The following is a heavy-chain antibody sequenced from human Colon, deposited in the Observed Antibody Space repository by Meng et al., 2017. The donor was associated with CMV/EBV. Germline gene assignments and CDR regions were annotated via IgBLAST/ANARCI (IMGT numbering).Heavy chain of an antibody. Sequence: GGSLRLSCAASGFTFSDYYMSWIRQAPGKGLEWVSYISSSGSTIYYADSVKGRFTISRDNAKNSLYLQMNSLRAEDTAVYDYAETSRYFDWLNYYGMDVWGQGTTVTVSS. V-gene: IGHV3-11*04. CDR2: ISSSGSTI. CDR1: GFTFSDYY. J-gene: IGHJ6*02. CDR3: AETSRYFDWLNYYGMDV. D-gene: IGHD3-9*01.